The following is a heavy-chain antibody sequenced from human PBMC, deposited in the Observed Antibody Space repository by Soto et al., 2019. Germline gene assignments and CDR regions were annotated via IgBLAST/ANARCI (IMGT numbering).Heavy chain of an antibody. Sequence: QVQLVESGGGVVQPGRPLRLSCAASGFTFSSYVMHWVRQAPGKGLEWVAITWYDGSNKYYAESVKGRFTISRDNSKKVMYRQMNSLRAEDTAVYYCAKGGGPNYGDAFDIWGQGTMVTVSS. D-gene: IGHD3-16*01. CDR2: TWYDGSNK. CDR1: GFTFSSYV. CDR3: AKGGGPNYGDAFDI. V-gene: IGHV3-33*06. J-gene: IGHJ3*02.